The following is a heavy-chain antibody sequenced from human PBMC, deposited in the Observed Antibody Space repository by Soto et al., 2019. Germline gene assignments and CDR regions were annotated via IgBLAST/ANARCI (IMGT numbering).Heavy chain of an antibody. CDR2: LTGSGDGT. J-gene: IGHJ6*01. CDR1: GLTFSIYG. D-gene: IGHD2-8*02. V-gene: IGHV3-23*01. Sequence: EVQLLESGGGLVQPGGSLRLSCAASGLTFSIYGMSWVRQAPGMGREWVSALTGSGDGTYYADSVKGRFTISRDNSKNTLYLPINSPRAEAAAIYCCAKDSPILTVWGQGTTVTLSS. CDR3: AKDSPILTV.